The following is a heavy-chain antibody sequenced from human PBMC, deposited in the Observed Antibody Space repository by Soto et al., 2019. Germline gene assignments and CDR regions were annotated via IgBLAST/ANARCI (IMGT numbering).Heavy chain of an antibody. V-gene: IGHV3-23*01. CDR1: GFTFNSY. CDR3: ASGGVVATGSPFDH. CDR2: ISTGGDST. Sequence: EVQLLESGGGLVQRGGSLSLSCAASGFTFNSYMSWVRQAPGKGLEWVSGISTGGDSTYYADSVKGRFTISRDNSKNSLYLQMNSLRAEDTAIYYCASGGVVATGSPFDHWGQGTLVTVSS. D-gene: IGHD1-1*01. J-gene: IGHJ4*02.